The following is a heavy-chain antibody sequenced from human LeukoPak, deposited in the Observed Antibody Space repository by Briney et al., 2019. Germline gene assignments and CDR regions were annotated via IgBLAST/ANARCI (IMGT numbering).Heavy chain of an antibody. CDR1: GGSISSYY. Sequence: SETLSLTCTVSGGSISSYYWSWIRQPPGKGLEWIGYIYYSGSTNYNPSLKSRVTISVDTSKNQFSLKLSSVTAADTAVYYCAGHSSAYEIHGFDYWGQGTLVTVSS. CDR2: IYYSGST. V-gene: IGHV4-59*08. CDR3: AGHSSAYEIHGFDY. J-gene: IGHJ4*02. D-gene: IGHD5-12*01.